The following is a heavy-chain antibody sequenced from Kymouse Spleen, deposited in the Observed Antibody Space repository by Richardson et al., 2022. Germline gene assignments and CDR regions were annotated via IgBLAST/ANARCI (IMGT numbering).Heavy chain of an antibody. CDR2: IKSKTDGGTT. CDR1: GFTFSNAW. D-gene: IGHD6-13*01. J-gene: IGHJ4*02. CDR3: TTDQIAAAGPFDY. V-gene: IGHV3-15*01. Sequence: EVQLVESGGGLVKPGGSLRLSCAASGFTFSNAWMSWVRQAPGKGLEWVGRIKSKTDGGTTDYAAPVKGRFTISRDDSKNTLYLQMNSLKTEDTAVYYCTTDQIAAAGPFDYWGQGTLVTVSS.